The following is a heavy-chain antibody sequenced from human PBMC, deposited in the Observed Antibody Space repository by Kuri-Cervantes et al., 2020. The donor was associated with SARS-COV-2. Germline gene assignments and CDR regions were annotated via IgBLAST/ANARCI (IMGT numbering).Heavy chain of an antibody. CDR3: ARSGDYYGSGSYYRGPGYYYYMDV. Sequence: ASVKVSCKASGGTFSSYAINWVRQATGQGLEWMGWMNPNSGNTGYAQKFQGRVTMTRNTSISTAYMELSSLRSEDTAVYYCARSGDYYGSGSYYRGPGYYYYMDVWGKGTTVTVSS. CDR2: MNPNSGNT. J-gene: IGHJ6*03. D-gene: IGHD3-10*01. CDR1: GGTFSSYA. V-gene: IGHV1-8*02.